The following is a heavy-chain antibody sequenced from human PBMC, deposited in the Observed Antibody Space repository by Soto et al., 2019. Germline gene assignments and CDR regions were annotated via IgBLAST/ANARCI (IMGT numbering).Heavy chain of an antibody. CDR2: IYYSGST. J-gene: IGHJ6*02. Sequence: QVQLQESGPGLVKPWETLSITCTVSSGSVSSGSYYWRWIRQPPGKGLEWIGYIYYSGSTNYNPSLKSRVTLSVDTSKNQLSLMLRSVTAADTAVYYCARAPSYCISTSCYGYYYGMDVWGQGTTVTVSS. D-gene: IGHD2-2*01. CDR1: SGSVSSGSYY. V-gene: IGHV4-61*01. CDR3: ARAPSYCISTSCYGYYYGMDV.